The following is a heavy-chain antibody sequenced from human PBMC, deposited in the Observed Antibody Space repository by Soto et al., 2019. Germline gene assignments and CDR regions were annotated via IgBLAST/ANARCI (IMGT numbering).Heavy chain of an antibody. Sequence: SVKVSCKASGGTFSSYAISWVRQAPGQGLEWMGGLIPIFGTANYAQKFQGRVTITADESTRTAYMELSSLRSEDTAVSYCATASYDSRGSPLLIFDYWRQGPLVTASS. J-gene: IGHJ4*02. CDR2: LIPIFGTA. CDR3: ATASYDSRGSPLLIFDY. D-gene: IGHD3-22*01. CDR1: GGTFSSYA. V-gene: IGHV1-69*13.